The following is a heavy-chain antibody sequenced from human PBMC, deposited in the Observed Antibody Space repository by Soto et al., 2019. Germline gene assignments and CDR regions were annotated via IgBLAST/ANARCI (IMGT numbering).Heavy chain of an antibody. V-gene: IGHV3-30-3*01. CDR2: ISYDGSNK. D-gene: IGHD6-25*01. CDR3: SRVEQRYYYYYYGMDV. J-gene: IGHJ6*02. Sequence: GGSLRLSCAVSGCTFSSYGMHWVRQAPSKGLEWVAVISYDGSNKYYADSEKGRFTIARDNSKNTLYLQMNSLRAEDTAVYYCSRVEQRYYYYYYGMDVWGQGTTVTVSS. CDR1: GCTFSSYG.